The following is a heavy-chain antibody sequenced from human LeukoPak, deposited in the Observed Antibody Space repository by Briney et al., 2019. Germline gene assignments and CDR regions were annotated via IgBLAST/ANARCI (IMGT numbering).Heavy chain of an antibody. J-gene: IGHJ6*03. CDR2: IIPIFGTA. Sequence: SVKVSCKASGYTFTSYAISWVRQAPGQGLEWMGGIIPIFGTANYAQKFQGKVTITTDESTSTAYMELSSLRSEDTAVYYCARGYCSSTSCYNDYYYYMDVWGKGTTVTVSS. D-gene: IGHD2-2*02. CDR1: GYTFTSYA. CDR3: ARGYCSSTSCYNDYYYYMDV. V-gene: IGHV1-69*05.